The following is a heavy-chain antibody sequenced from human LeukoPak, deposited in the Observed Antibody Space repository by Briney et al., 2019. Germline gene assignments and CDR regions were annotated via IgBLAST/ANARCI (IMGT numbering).Heavy chain of an antibody. V-gene: IGHV3-7*01. CDR3: GRLAHNAWYAIDF. CDR1: DFTFDFYW. Sequence: PGGSLRLSCVASDFTFDFYWMTWVRQAPGKGLEWLANILPDGSQKYYVDSVKGRFTISRDNLKNSLYLQINNLRAEDTAVYYCGRLAHNAWYAIDFWGQGTLVTVSS. J-gene: IGHJ4*02. D-gene: IGHD2-2*01. CDR2: ILPDGSQK.